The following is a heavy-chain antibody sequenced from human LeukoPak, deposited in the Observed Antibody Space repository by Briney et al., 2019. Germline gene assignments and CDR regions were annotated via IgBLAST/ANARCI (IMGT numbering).Heavy chain of an antibody. V-gene: IGHV3-66*01. CDR1: GFTFSNYN. D-gene: IGHD2-2*01. J-gene: IGHJ4*02. CDR3: ARKYCSSTSCSPFDY. CDR2: IYSGGST. Sequence: GGSLRLSCAASGFTFSNYNMNRVRQAPGKGLEWVSVIYSGGSTYYADSVKGRFTISRDNSKNTLYLQMNSLRAEDTAVYYCARKYCSSTSCSPFDYWGQGTLVTVSS.